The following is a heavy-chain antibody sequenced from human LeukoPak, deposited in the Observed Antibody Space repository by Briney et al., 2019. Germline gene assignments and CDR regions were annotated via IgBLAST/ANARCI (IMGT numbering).Heavy chain of an antibody. V-gene: IGHV3-30-3*01. CDR2: ISYDGSDK. CDR3: AKAWLQLPY. D-gene: IGHD5-24*01. Sequence: GGSLRLSCAASGFTFSSYAMHWVRQAPGKGLEWVAVISYDGSDKFYADSVKGRFTISRDNSKYTLYLQMNSLRAEDTAVYYCAKAWLQLPYWGQGTLVTVSS. CDR1: GFTFSSYA. J-gene: IGHJ4*02.